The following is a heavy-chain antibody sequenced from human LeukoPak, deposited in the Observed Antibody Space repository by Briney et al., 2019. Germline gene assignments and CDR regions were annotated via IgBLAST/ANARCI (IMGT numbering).Heavy chain of an antibody. Sequence: SETLSLTCTVSGGSISSGDYYWSWTRQPPGKGLEWIGYIYYSGSTNYNPSLKSRVTISVDTSKNQFSLKLSSVTAADTAVYHCARDNWNYGSSMDVWGQGTTVTVSS. J-gene: IGHJ6*02. D-gene: IGHD1-7*01. CDR1: GGSISSGDYY. CDR3: ARDNWNYGSSMDV. CDR2: IYYSGST. V-gene: IGHV4-61*08.